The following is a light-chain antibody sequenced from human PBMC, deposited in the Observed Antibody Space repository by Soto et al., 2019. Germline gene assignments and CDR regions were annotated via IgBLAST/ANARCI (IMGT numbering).Light chain of an antibody. Sequence: QSALTQPASVSGSPGQSITISCTGTSSDVGSYNYVSWYQQYPGKAPKLMIYEGSKRPSGVSNRFSGSKSGNTASLTISGLQAEDEADYYCCSYAGRITYVFGTGTQLTVL. J-gene: IGLJ1*01. CDR1: SSDVGSYNY. V-gene: IGLV2-23*01. CDR2: EGS. CDR3: CSYAGRITYV.